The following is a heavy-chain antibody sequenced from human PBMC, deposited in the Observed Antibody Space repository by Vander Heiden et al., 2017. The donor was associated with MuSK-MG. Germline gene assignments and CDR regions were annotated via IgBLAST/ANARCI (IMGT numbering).Heavy chain of an antibody. V-gene: IGHV1-8*03. J-gene: IGHJ5*02. CDR3: ARGEAPLLWFGELLSLYRVGNKWYDP. CDR2: MNPNSGNT. D-gene: IGHD3-10*01. Sequence: TGQGLEWMGWMNPNSGNTGYAQKFQGRVTITRNTSISTAYMELSSLRSEDTAVYYCARGEAPLLWFGELLSLYRVGNKWYDPWVQGTLVTVSS.